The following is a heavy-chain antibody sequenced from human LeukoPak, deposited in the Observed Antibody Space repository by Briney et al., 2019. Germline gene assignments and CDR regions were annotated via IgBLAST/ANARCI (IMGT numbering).Heavy chain of an antibody. CDR2: IHYSGST. D-gene: IGHD2/OR15-2a*01. V-gene: IGHV4-59*01. Sequence: SETLSLTCTVSGGSINSYYWSWIRQPPGKGLQWIGCIHYSGSTNYNPSLKSRVTISVDTSKNQFSLKLSSVTAADTAVYYCARGNFAEYNKIYYYYMDVWGKGTTVTISS. CDR3: ARGNFAEYNKIYYYYMDV. CDR1: GGSINSYY. J-gene: IGHJ6*03.